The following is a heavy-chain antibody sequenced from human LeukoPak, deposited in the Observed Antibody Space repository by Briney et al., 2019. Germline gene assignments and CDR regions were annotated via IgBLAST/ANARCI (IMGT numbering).Heavy chain of an antibody. CDR3: AREAYYYDLYYFDY. J-gene: IGHJ4*02. CDR1: GGSLSSDF. D-gene: IGHD3-22*01. Sequence: SATLSLTCGVAGGSLSSDFWCWIRPPPGKGLEWVGYSHCSGSTYYDASVKSRVTISVDTSKNQFSLKMSSVTAADTAVYYCAREAYYYDLYYFDYWGQGTLVTVSS. V-gene: IGHV4-59*12. CDR2: SHCSGST.